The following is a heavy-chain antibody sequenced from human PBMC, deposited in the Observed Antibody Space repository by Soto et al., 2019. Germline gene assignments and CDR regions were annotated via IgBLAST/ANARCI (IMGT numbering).Heavy chain of an antibody. Sequence: ASVKVSCKASGYTFTSYGISWVRQAPGQGLEWMGWISAYNGNTNYAQKLQGRVTMTTDTSTSTAYMGLSSLRSEDTAVYYCAREGSHRSGWYRGTLDYWGQGTLVTVSS. CDR3: AREGSHRSGWYRGTLDY. J-gene: IGHJ4*02. CDR2: ISAYNGNT. CDR1: GYTFTSYG. D-gene: IGHD6-19*01. V-gene: IGHV1-18*01.